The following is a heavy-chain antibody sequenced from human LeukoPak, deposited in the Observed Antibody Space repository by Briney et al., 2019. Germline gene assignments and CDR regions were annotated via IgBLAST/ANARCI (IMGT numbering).Heavy chain of an antibody. Sequence: SVKVSCKASGGTFSSYAISWVRQAPGQGLEWMGGIIPIFGTANYAQKFQGRVTITTDESTSTAYMELSSLRSEDTAVYYCARGPPDSGSYAPFDYWGQGTLVTVSP. CDR1: GGTFSSYA. D-gene: IGHD1-26*01. J-gene: IGHJ4*02. CDR2: IIPIFGTA. V-gene: IGHV1-69*05. CDR3: ARGPPDSGSYAPFDY.